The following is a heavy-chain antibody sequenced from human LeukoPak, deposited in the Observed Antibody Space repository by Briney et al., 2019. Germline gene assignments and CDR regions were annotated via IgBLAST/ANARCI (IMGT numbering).Heavy chain of an antibody. CDR2: TSYGGSNK. J-gene: IGHJ4*02. CDR3: AKDRDSSGWYGFDY. Sequence: PGGSLRLSCAASGFTFNSYAMHWVRQAPGKGLEWVALTSYGGSNKYYADSVKGRFTIYRDNSKNTLYLQMNSLRAEDTAVHYCAKDRDSSGWYGFDYWGQGTLVTVSS. D-gene: IGHD6-19*01. V-gene: IGHV3-30*18. CDR1: GFTFNSYA.